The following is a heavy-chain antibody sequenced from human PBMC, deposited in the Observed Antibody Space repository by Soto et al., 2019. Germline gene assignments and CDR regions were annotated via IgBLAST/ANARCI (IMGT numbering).Heavy chain of an antibody. D-gene: IGHD3-3*01. V-gene: IGHV4-59*08. J-gene: IGHJ4*02. Sequence: PLETLSLTCTVSGGSIISYYWSWIRQPPGKGLEWIGEINYSGSTNYNPSLKSRVTISVDTSKNQLSLKLSSVTAADTAVYYCARGGMRIFGGVYYFDYWGQGTLVTVSS. CDR1: GGSIISYY. CDR3: ARGGMRIFGGVYYFDY. CDR2: INYSGST.